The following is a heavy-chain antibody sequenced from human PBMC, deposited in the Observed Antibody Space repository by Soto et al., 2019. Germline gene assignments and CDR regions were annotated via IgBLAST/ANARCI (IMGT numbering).Heavy chain of an antibody. J-gene: IGHJ4*02. CDR3: ARDRDDSSFGRFDY. CDR1: GGSISSGGYY. D-gene: IGHD3-22*01. Sequence: SETLSLTCTVSGGSISSGGYYWSWIRQHPGKGLEWIGYIYYSGSTYYNPSLKSRVTISVDTSKNQFSLKLSSVTAADTAVYYCARDRDDSSFGRFDYWGQGTLVTVPQ. V-gene: IGHV4-31*03. CDR2: IYYSGST.